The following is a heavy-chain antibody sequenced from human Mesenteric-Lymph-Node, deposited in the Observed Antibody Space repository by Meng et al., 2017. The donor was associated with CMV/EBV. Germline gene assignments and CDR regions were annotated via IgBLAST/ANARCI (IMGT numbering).Heavy chain of an antibody. J-gene: IGHJ6*02. Sequence: ASVKVSCKASGYTFTSYGTSWVRQAPGQGLEWMGWISAYNGNTNYAQKLQGRVTMTTDTSTSTAYMELRSLRSDDTAVYYCARGGMVAAPPLYYGLDVWGQGTTVTVSS. CDR1: GYTFTSYG. CDR3: ARGGMVAAPPLYYGLDV. CDR2: ISAYNGNT. D-gene: IGHD6-13*01. V-gene: IGHV1-18*01.